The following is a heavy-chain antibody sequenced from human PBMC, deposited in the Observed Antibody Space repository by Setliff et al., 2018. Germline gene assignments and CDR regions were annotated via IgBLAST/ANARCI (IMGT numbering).Heavy chain of an antibody. CDR3: ARDRGIAARRDYYYYMDV. CDR1: GGTFSSYA. J-gene: IGHJ6*03. V-gene: IGHV1-69*13. CDR2: IIPIFGTA. D-gene: IGHD6-6*01. Sequence: SVKVSCKASGGTFSSYAISWVRQAPGQGLEWMGGIIPIFGTANYAQKFQGRVTITADESTSTAYMELSSLRSEDTAVYYCARDRGIAARRDYYYYMDVWGKGTTVTVS.